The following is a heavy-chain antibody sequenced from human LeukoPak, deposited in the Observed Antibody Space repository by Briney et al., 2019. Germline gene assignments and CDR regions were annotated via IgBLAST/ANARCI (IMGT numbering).Heavy chain of an antibody. CDR1: GYTFTGYY. V-gene: IGHV1-2*02. Sequence: GASVTVSCKASGYTFTGYYMHWVRQAPGQGLEWMGWINPNSGGTNYAQKFQGRVTMTRDASISTAYMELSRLRSDDTAVYYCAREVTMNPNWFDPWGQGTLVTVSS. CDR2: INPNSGGT. J-gene: IGHJ5*02. CDR3: AREVTMNPNWFDP. D-gene: IGHD3-22*01.